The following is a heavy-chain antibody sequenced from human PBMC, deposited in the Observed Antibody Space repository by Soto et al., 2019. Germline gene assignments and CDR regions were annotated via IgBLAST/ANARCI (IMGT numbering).Heavy chain of an antibody. CDR2: INNNSGIV. Sequence: GGSLRLSCAASGFTYSTYTMHWVRQVPGKGLEWVSYINNNSGIVYYADSVKGRFTISRDNAKNSLYLQMDSLRVEDTAVYYCARDQGNNWDLDYWGQGTQVTVSS. CDR1: GFTYSTYT. V-gene: IGHV3-48*01. D-gene: IGHD1-20*01. J-gene: IGHJ4*02. CDR3: ARDQGNNWDLDY.